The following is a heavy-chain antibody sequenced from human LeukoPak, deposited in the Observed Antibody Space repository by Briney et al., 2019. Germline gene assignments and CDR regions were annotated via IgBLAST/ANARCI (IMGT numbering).Heavy chain of an antibody. Sequence: PSETLSLTCAVYGGSFSGYYWSWIRQPPGKGLEWIGEINHSGSTNYNPSLKSRVTISVDTSKNQFSLELSSVTAADTAVYYCARDDSSGYDYWGQGTLVTVSS. CDR2: INHSGST. CDR1: GGSFSGYY. J-gene: IGHJ4*02. V-gene: IGHV4-34*01. D-gene: IGHD3-22*01. CDR3: ARDDSSGYDY.